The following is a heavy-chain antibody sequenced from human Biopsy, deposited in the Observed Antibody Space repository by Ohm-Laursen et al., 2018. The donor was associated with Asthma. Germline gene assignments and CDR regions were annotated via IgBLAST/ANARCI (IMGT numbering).Heavy chain of an antibody. J-gene: IGHJ4*02. D-gene: IGHD3-22*01. CDR2: IYSGGTS. CDR3: ARGDSSNWSHYYFDY. Sequence: SLRLSCSASGFTVSTNGMSWVRQAPGKGLEWVSVIYSGGTSHTADSVRGRFTISRVYSKNTLYLQMHSLRAEDTAVYYCARGDSSNWSHYYFDYWGQGTLVTVSS. V-gene: IGHV3-53*01. CDR1: GFTVSTNG.